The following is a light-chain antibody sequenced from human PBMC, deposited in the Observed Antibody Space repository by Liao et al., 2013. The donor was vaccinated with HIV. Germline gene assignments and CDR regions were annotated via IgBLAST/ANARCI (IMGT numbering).Light chain of an antibody. CDR1: NIGDKS. CDR2: YDN. Sequence: SYELTQPPSVSVAPGQTARITCGGDNIGDKSVHWYQQRPGQAPVLLIYYDNDRPSGTPERFSGSTSGNTATLTISGTQAMDEADYYCQAWDSDTALFGGGTKLTVL. V-gene: IGLV3-21*01. J-gene: IGLJ2*01. CDR3: QAWDSDTAL.